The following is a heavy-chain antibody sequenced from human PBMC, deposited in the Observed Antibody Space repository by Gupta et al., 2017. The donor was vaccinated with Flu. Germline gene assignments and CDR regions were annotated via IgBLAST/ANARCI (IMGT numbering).Heavy chain of an antibody. CDR3: ARDKKGEGATLLDL. V-gene: IGHV3-7*01. D-gene: IGHD3-16*01. J-gene: IGHJ5*02. Sequence: EVQVVESGGGLVQPGGSLRLSCAASGFTFSTYWMSWVRQTPEKGLEWVANIKEDGSKSYYVDSVKGRFTIFRDNARNSLYLQMNSLRADDTAVYYCARDKKGEGATLLDLWGLGTLVTVSS. CDR2: IKEDGSKS. CDR1: GFTFSTYW.